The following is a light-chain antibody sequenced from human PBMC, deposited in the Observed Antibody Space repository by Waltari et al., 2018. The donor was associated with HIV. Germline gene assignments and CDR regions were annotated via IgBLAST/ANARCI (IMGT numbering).Light chain of an antibody. CDR3: MQARQTLFT. Sequence: DIVMPQSPLSLSVTPGQPASISCRSSQSLLHSNGYNYLDWYLQKPGQSPQPLIYLGSNRASGVPDRFSGSGSGTDFTLKISRVEAEDVGVYYCMQARQTLFTFGPGTKVDIK. CDR2: LGS. CDR1: QSLLHSNGYNY. J-gene: IGKJ3*01. V-gene: IGKV2-28*01.